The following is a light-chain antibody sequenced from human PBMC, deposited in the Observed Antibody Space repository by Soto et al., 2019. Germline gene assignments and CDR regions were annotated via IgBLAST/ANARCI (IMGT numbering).Light chain of an antibody. J-gene: IGKJ1*01. V-gene: IGKV1-5*01. CDR1: QSISSW. CDR2: DAS. CDR3: QPYNSYLPT. Sequence: DMQITRWPSTLSASVGDRGTITCRASQSISSWLAWYQQKPGKAPKLLIYDASSLESGVPSRFSGSGSGTEFTLTISSLQPDDFATYYCQPYNSYLPTFGHGTKVDSK.